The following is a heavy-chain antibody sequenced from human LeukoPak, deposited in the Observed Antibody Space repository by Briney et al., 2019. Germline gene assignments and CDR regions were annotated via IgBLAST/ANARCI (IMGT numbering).Heavy chain of an antibody. J-gene: IGHJ4*02. CDR1: GFTFSSYW. CDR3: TRDMGDFWSGYPDDY. D-gene: IGHD3-3*01. CDR2: IRSKAYGGTT. Sequence: GGSLRLSCVASGFTFSSYWMSWVRQAPGKGLEWVGFIRSKAYGGTTKYAASVKGRFTISRDDSKSIAYLQMNSLKTEDTAVYYCTRDMGDFWSGYPDDYWGQGTLVTVSS. V-gene: IGHV3-49*04.